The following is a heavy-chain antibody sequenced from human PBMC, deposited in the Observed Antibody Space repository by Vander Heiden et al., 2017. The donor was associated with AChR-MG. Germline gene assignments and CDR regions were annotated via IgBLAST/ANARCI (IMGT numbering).Heavy chain of an antibody. V-gene: IGHV5-51*01. CDR3: ARHAGGWRQLISPRYDY. CDR1: GYSFTGYW. D-gene: IGHD3-16*01. J-gene: IGHJ4*02. Sequence: EVQLVQSGVEAKKPGESLTISCKASGYSFTGYWIGWARQMPGKGLEWMGIIYPGDSDTRYSPSFQGQVTISADKSISTAYLQWSSLEASDTAMYYCARHAGGWRQLISPRYDYWGQGTLVTVSP. CDR2: IYPGDSDT.